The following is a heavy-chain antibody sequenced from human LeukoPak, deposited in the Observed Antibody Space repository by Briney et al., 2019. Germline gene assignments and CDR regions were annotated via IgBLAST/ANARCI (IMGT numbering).Heavy chain of an antibody. CDR3: AKYHVVVVPAAMDYFDY. D-gene: IGHD2-2*01. CDR2: ISSSGSTI. J-gene: IGHJ4*02. Sequence: GGSLRLSCAASGFTFSDYYMSWIRQAPGKGLEWVSYISSSGSTIYYADSVKGRFTISRDNAKNSLYLQMNSLRAEDTAVYYCAKYHVVVVPAAMDYFDYWGQGTLVTVSS. CDR1: GFTFSDYY. V-gene: IGHV3-11*01.